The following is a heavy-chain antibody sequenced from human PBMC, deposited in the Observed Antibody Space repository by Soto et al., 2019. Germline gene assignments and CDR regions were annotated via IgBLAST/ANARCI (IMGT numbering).Heavy chain of an antibody. J-gene: IGHJ3*02. CDR1: GFTFSSYG. V-gene: IGHV3-30*03. Sequence: HLGGSLRLSCAASGFTFSSYGMHWVRQAPGKGLEWVAVISYDGSNKYYADSVKGRFTISRDNSKNTLYLQMNSLRAEDTAVYYCRGGGDAFDIWGQGTMVTVSS. D-gene: IGHD2-15*01. CDR2: ISYDGSNK. CDR3: RGGGDAFDI.